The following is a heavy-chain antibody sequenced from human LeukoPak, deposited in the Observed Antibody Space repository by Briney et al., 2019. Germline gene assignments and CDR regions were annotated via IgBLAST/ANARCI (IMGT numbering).Heavy chain of an antibody. D-gene: IGHD2-15*01. J-gene: IGHJ3*02. Sequence: QAGGSLRLSCAASGFTFSNYWMHWVRQAPGKGLVWVSRINSDGSSTTYADSVKGRFTVSRDNAKNTLYLQMNSLRAEDTAVYYCASRGVVTGAFDIWGQGTMVTVSS. CDR3: ASRGVVTGAFDI. CDR1: GFTFSNYW. CDR2: INSDGSST. V-gene: IGHV3-74*01.